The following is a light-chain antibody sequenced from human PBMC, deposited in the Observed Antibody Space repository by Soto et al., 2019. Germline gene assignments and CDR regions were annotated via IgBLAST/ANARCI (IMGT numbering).Light chain of an antibody. CDR2: AAS. V-gene: IGKV3-20*01. CDR1: QSISNY. Sequence: EIVLKQSPGTLSLSPGERATLFCRASQSISNYLAWYQQRPGQSPRLLIYAASSRATGVPDIFSGGGSATDFTLTVSRLEPEDFAVYYCQQYGGSPRTFGQGTKLEIK. CDR3: QQYGGSPRT. J-gene: IGKJ2*01.